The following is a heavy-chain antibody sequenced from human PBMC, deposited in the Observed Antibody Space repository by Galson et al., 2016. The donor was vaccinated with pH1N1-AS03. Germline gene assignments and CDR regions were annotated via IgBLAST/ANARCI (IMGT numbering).Heavy chain of an antibody. J-gene: IGHJ6*02. CDR2: IYPSDSDT. D-gene: IGHD2-2*01. V-gene: IGHV5-51*01. CDR3: ARHREYQVLSSTMDV. CDR1: GYSFTGYW. Sequence: QSGAEVKKTGESLKISCKGSGYSFTGYWIGWVRQKPGKGLEWMGIIYPSDSDTRYKPSFQGQVTISVDESIGTAYLQWSSLKASDTAIYHCARHREYQVLSSTMDVWGQGTTVTVSS.